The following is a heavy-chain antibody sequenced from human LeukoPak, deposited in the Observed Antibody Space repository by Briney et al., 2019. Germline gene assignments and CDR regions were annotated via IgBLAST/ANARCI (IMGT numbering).Heavy chain of an antibody. D-gene: IGHD5-18*01. CDR2: ISWNSAGI. CDR3: AKDTRYSYGSIVS. J-gene: IGHJ4*02. V-gene: IGHV3-9*01. Sequence: RLGGSIRLCCAAAGFTCEDYAMCGGRPDTGEGGEGGSGISWNSAGICKADWVKGRFTETKDNAKNSLYLQINSLRAEDTALYYCAKDTRYSYGSIVSWGQGTLVTVSS. CDR1: GFTCEDYA.